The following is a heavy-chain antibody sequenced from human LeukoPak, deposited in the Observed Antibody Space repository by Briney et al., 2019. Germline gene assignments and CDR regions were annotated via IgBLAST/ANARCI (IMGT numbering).Heavy chain of an antibody. CDR2: INPNSGGT. CDR3: ASGVGWTFDY. J-gene: IGHJ4*02. CDR1: GYTFTGYY. Sequence: ASVKVSCKASGYTFTGYYMHWVRQAPGEGLEWMGWINPNSGGTNYAQRFQGRITMTRDTSISTAYMELSSLKSDDTAVYYCASGVGWTFDYWGRGTLVTVSS. D-gene: IGHD6-19*01. V-gene: IGHV1-2*02.